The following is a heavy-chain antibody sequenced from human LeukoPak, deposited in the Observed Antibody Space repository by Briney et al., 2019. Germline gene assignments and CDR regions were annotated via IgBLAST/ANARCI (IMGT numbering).Heavy chain of an antibody. CDR2: IYNTGST. V-gene: IGHV4-30-2*01. D-gene: IGHD3-10*01. Sequence: SETLSLTCTVSGGSINCGGFSWNWIRQPPGKGLEWIGYIYNTGSTYYNPSLKSRVTISIDKSKNQFSLKLSSVTAADTAVYYCAKGGPTPYAFDIWGQGTMVTVST. CDR3: AKGGPTPYAFDI. CDR1: GGSINCGGFS. J-gene: IGHJ3*02.